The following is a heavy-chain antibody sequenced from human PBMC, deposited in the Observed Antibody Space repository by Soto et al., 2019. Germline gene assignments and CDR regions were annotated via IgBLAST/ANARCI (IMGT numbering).Heavy chain of an antibody. Sequence: ASVKVSCKAIGYSFTSHYMHWVRQAPGQGLEWMGTIYPGGVNIGYAQKFKGRVTMTKDTSTSTVYMELNSLTSEDTAVYYCARDQSWHDLVWCFDPWGQAPLVTVSS. J-gene: IGHJ5*02. CDR1: GYSFTSHY. CDR2: IYPGGVNI. V-gene: IGHV1-46*03. D-gene: IGHD1-1*01. CDR3: ARDQSWHDLVWCFDP.